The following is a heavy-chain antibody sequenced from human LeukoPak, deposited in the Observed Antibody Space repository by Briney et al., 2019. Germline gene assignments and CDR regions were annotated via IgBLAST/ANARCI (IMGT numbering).Heavy chain of an antibody. D-gene: IGHD5-18*01. CDR2: IYYTGST. V-gene: IGHV4-59*01. J-gene: IGHJ3*02. Sequence: SETLSLTCTVSGGSISSYYWSWIRQPPGKGLEWIGYIYYTGSTKYKSSLKSRVTMSLDTSKRQLSLNLTSVTAADTGVHFCARTRRGYTYGFPSRELLKAFDIWGQGTMVPVSS. CDR1: GGSISSYY. CDR3: ARTRRGYTYGFPSRELLKAFDI.